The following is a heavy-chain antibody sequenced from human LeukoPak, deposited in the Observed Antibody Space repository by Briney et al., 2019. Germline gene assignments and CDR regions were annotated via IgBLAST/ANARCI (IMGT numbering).Heavy chain of an antibody. D-gene: IGHD6-13*01. CDR2: IKQDGSEK. CDR1: GFTFVSYW. J-gene: IGHJ4*02. V-gene: IGHV3-7*03. Sequence: GGSLRLSCAGSGFTFVSYWMTWVRQAPGKGLEWVANIKQDGSEKYYVDSVKGRFTIPRDNAQNSLYLQMNSLRAEDTAVYYCARPRDSGWSKTWDYWGQGTLVTVSS. CDR3: ARPRDSGWSKTWDY.